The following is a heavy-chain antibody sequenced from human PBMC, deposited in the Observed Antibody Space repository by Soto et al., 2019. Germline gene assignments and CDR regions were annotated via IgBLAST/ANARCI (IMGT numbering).Heavy chain of an antibody. Sequence: SETLSLTCTVSGGSISSYYWSWIRQPPGKGLEWIGYIYYSGSTNYNPSLKSRVTISVDTSKNRFSLKLSSVTAADTAVYYCARQSLQYSSSWYEVPNWFDPWGQGTLVTVS. J-gene: IGHJ5*02. CDR1: GGSISSYY. CDR3: ARQSLQYSSSWYEVPNWFDP. CDR2: IYYSGST. D-gene: IGHD6-13*01. V-gene: IGHV4-59*08.